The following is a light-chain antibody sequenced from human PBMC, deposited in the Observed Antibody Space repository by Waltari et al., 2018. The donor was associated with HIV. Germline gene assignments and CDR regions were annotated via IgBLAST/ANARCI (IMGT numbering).Light chain of an antibody. V-gene: IGLV3-21*04. CDR1: NIGSKS. CDR2: ADN. Sequence: SYVLTQPPSVSVAPGKTARITCGGNNIGSKSVHWYQQKPGQAPVLVIYADNDRPSGIPERFSGSNSGNTATLTISRVEAGDEADYYCQVWDSSSDHPNWVFGGGTKLTVL. CDR3: QVWDSSSDHPNWV. J-gene: IGLJ3*02.